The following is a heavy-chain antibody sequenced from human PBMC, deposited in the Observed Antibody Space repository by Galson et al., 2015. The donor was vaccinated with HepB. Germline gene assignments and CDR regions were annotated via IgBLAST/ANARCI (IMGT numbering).Heavy chain of an antibody. D-gene: IGHD3-22*01. CDR1: GFSLSTSGMR. CDR3: ARINDTTEDYYDSSGYQRYFDY. V-gene: IGHV2-70*04. Sequence: PALVKPTQTLTLTCTFSGFSLSTSGMRVSWIRQPPGKALEWLARIDWDDDKYCSTSLKTRLTISKDTSKNQVVLTMTNMDPVDTATYYCARINDTTEDYYDSSGYQRYFDYWGQGTLVTVSS. J-gene: IGHJ4*02. CDR2: IDWDDDK.